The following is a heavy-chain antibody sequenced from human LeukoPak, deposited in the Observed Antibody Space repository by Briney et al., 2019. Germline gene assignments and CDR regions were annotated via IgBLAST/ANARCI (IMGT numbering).Heavy chain of an antibody. CDR2: ISGSGGTT. CDR1: GFTFSSYA. V-gene: IGHV3-23*01. CDR3: AKEHDSSGYADY. Sequence: GGSLRLSCAVSGFTFSSYAVSWVRQAPGKGLEWVSGISGSGGTTYYADSVKGRFTISRDNSTNTLYLQMNSLRAEDTAVFYCAKEHDSSGYADYWGQGTLVTVSS. D-gene: IGHD3-22*01. J-gene: IGHJ4*02.